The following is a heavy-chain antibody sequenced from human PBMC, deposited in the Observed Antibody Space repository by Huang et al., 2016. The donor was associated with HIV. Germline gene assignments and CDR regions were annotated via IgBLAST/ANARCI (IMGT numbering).Heavy chain of an antibody. V-gene: IGHV4-39*01. CDR2: MYDSGST. Sequence: QVQLQESGRGLVKPSETLSLTCTVSGGSISSRFYSWGWFRQSPGKGLEWIGSMYDSGSTYYNPSLKSRVTISADTPNSQFSLKLTSVTAADSAVYYCVRHRPNYDFWSGYYPHFDDWGQGTLVTVSS. J-gene: IGHJ4*02. D-gene: IGHD3-3*01. CDR1: GGSISSRFYS. CDR3: VRHRPNYDFWSGYYPHFDD.